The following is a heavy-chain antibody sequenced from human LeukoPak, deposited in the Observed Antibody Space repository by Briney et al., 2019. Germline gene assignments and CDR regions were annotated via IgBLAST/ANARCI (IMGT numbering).Heavy chain of an antibody. Sequence: GRSLRLSCAASGFTFSSYGMHWVRQAPGKGLEWVAVIWYDGSNKYYADSVKGRFTISRDNSKNTLYLQMNSLRAEDTAVYHCAREGGQLVRVGWFDPWGQGTLVTVSS. CDR3: AREGGQLVRVGWFDP. D-gene: IGHD6-6*01. V-gene: IGHV3-33*01. CDR1: GFTFSSYG. CDR2: IWYDGSNK. J-gene: IGHJ5*02.